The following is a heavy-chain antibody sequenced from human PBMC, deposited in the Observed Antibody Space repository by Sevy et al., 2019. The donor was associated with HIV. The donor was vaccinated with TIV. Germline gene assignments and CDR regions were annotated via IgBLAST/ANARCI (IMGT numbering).Heavy chain of an antibody. D-gene: IGHD6-6*01. CDR1: GFTFSDYY. J-gene: IGHJ4*02. CDR2: ISSSGSTI. Sequence: GGSLRLSCAASGFTFSDYYMSWIRQAPGKGLEWVSYISSSGSTIYYADSGKGRFTISRDNAKNSLNLQMNSLRAEDTAVYYCSAQYGSSSRYFDYWGQGTLVTVSS. V-gene: IGHV3-11*01. CDR3: SAQYGSSSRYFDY.